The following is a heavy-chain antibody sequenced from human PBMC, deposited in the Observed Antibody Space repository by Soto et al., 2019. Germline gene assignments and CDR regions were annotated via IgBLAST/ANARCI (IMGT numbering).Heavy chain of an antibody. J-gene: IGHJ5*02. CDR2: INHSGST. Sequence: SETLSLTCAVYGGSFSGYYWSWIRQPPGKGLEWIGEINHSGSTNYNPSLKSRVTISVDTSKNQFSLKLSSVTAADTAVYYCARFVVVVAASNWFDPWGQGTLVTVSS. D-gene: IGHD2-15*01. CDR3: ARFVVVVAASNWFDP. CDR1: GGSFSGYY. V-gene: IGHV4-34*01.